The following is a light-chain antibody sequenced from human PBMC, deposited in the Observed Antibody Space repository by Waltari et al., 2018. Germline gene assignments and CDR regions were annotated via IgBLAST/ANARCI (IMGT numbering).Light chain of an antibody. CDR2: GAS. CDR1: QTINNNF. V-gene: IGKV3-20*01. J-gene: IGKJ4*01. CDR3: QQYDGSVLT. Sequence: IVLTQSPATLSVSPGQRATLSCRASQTINNNFLVWYQQKPGQAPRLIIHGASSRATGFPDRFSGSGSGTDFTLTISNLEPEDFAVYYCQQYDGSVLTFGGGTKVEI.